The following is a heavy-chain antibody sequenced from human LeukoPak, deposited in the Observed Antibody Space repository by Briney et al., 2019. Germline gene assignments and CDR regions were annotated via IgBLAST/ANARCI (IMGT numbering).Heavy chain of an antibody. V-gene: IGHV3-30*04. CDR1: GFTFSSYA. D-gene: IGHD6-13*01. Sequence: GGSLRLSCAASGFTFSSYAMHWVRQAPGKGLEWVTVISYDGSNKYYADSVKGRFTISRDNSKNTLYLQMNSLRAEDTAVYYCARRAAAGTGLDYYYYGMDVWGKGTTVTVSS. J-gene: IGHJ6*04. CDR2: ISYDGSNK. CDR3: ARRAAAGTGLDYYYYGMDV.